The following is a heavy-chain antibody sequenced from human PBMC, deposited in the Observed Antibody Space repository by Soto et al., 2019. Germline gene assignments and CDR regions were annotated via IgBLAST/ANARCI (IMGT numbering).Heavy chain of an antibody. CDR2: INPSGGST. D-gene: IGHD3-3*01. V-gene: IGHV1-46*01. J-gene: IGHJ6*03. CDR1: GYTFTSYY. CDR3: ARGRFLEWLLSNYYYYYYMDV. Sequence: ASVKVSCTASGYTFTSYYMHWVRQAPGQGLEWMGIINPSGGSTSYAQRFQGRVTMTRNTSISTAYMELSSLRSEDTAVYYCARGRFLEWLLSNYYYYYYMDVWGKGTTVTVSS.